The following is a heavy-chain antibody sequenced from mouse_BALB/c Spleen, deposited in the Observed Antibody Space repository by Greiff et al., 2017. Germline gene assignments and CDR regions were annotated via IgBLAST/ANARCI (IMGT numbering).Heavy chain of an antibody. Sequence: EVMLVESGGGLVKPGGSLKLSCAASGFAFSSYDMSWVRQTPEKRLEWVAYISSGGGSTYYPDTVKGRFTISRDNAKNTLYLQMSSLKSEDTAMYYCARHEDVNYPFAYWGQGTLVTVSA. D-gene: IGHD2-1*01. J-gene: IGHJ3*01. CDR2: ISSGGGST. CDR1: GFAFSSYD. CDR3: ARHEDVNYPFAY. V-gene: IGHV5-12-1*01.